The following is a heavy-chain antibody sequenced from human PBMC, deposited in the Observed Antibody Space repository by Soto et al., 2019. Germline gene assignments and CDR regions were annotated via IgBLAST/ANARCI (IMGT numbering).Heavy chain of an antibody. D-gene: IGHD3-22*01. J-gene: IGHJ4*02. V-gene: IGHV3-23*01. CDR3: AKDSYYDSSGYSFDY. CDR1: GFTFSSYA. Sequence: RGGSLRVSCAASGFTFSSYAMSWVRQAPGKGLEWVSAISGSGGSTYYADSVKGRFTISRDNSKNTLYLQMNSLRAEDTAVYYCAKDSYYDSSGYSFDYWGQGTLVTVSS. CDR2: ISGSGGST.